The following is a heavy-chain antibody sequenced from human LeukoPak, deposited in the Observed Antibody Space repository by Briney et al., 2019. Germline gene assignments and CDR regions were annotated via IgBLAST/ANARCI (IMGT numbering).Heavy chain of an antibody. CDR1: GGTFSSYA. D-gene: IGHD1-26*01. J-gene: IGHJ4*02. CDR3: ARDLGNSGSYFGSGGFDY. Sequence: ASVKVSCKASGGTFSSYAISWVRQAPGQGLEWMGGIIPIFGTANYAQKFQGRVTITADESTSTAYMELSSLRSEDTAVYYCARDLGNSGSYFGSGGFDYWGQGTLVTVSS. V-gene: IGHV1-69*01. CDR2: IIPIFGTA.